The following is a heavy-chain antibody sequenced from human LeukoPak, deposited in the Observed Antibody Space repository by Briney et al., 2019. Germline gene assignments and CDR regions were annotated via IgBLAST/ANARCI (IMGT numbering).Heavy chain of an antibody. CDR3: ARSVVVVPAVSDAFDI. D-gene: IGHD2-2*01. Sequence: SQTLSLTCTVSGGSISSGSYYWSWIRQPAGKGLEWIGRIYTSGSTNYNPSLKSRVTISVDTSKNQFSLKLSSVTAADTAVYYRARSVVVVPAVSDAFDIWGQGTMVTVSS. V-gene: IGHV4-61*02. CDR2: IYTSGST. CDR1: GGSISSGSYY. J-gene: IGHJ3*02.